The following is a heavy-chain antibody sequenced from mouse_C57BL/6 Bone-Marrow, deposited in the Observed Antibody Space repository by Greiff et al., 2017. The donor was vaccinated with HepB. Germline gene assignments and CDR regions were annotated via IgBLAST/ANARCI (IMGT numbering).Heavy chain of an antibody. J-gene: IGHJ3*01. CDR2: IYPRSGNT. CDR1: GYTFTSYG. CDR3: ATDPAWFAY. V-gene: IGHV1-81*01. Sequence: QVQLQQSGAELARPGASVKLSCNASGYTFTSYGISWVKQRTGQGLEWIGEIYPRSGNTYYNEKFKGKATLTADKSSSTAYMELRSLTSEDSAVYFCATDPAWFAYWGQGTLVTVSA.